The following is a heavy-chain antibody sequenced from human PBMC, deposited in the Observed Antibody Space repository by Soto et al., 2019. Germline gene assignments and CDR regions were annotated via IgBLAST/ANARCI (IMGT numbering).Heavy chain of an antibody. CDR1: GFTFSSYG. CDR3: GAGQFFSDY. J-gene: IGHJ4*02. Sequence: QVQLVESGGGVVQPGRSLRLSCAASGFTFSSYGMHWVRQAPGKGLEWVALISFDGSNTYYADSVKGRFTISRDNSQNTLYLQMHSLRAEDTSLDDCGAGQFFSDYWGQGALVTVSS. CDR2: ISFDGSNT. D-gene: IGHD6-19*01. V-gene: IGHV3-30*03.